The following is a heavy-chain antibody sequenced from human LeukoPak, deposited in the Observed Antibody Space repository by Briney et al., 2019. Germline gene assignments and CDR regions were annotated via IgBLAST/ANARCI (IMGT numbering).Heavy chain of an antibody. CDR1: GGSISSSGYY. D-gene: IGHD1-1*01. J-gene: IGHJ4*02. CDR2: IYYSGST. Sequence: SETLSLSCTVSGGSISSSGYYWGWIRQPPGKGLEWIGSIYYSGSTYYNPSLKSRVTISVDTSKNQFSLKLSSVTASDTAVYYCARWGTGPTAFDYWGQGTLVTVSS. V-gene: IGHV4-39*01. CDR3: ARWGTGPTAFDY.